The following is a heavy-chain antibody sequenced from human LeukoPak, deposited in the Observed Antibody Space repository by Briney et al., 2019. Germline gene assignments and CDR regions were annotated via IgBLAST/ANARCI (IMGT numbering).Heavy chain of an antibody. Sequence: KYGESLKISCKGSGYSFASYWIGWVRQMPGKGLEWMGIIYPGDSDTRYSPSFQGQVTISADKSISTAYLQWSSLKASDTAMYYCARGPSGKYSSGWYLSWGQGTLVTVSS. CDR2: IYPGDSDT. V-gene: IGHV5-51*01. CDR3: ARGPSGKYSSGWYLS. D-gene: IGHD6-19*01. J-gene: IGHJ5*02. CDR1: GYSFASYW.